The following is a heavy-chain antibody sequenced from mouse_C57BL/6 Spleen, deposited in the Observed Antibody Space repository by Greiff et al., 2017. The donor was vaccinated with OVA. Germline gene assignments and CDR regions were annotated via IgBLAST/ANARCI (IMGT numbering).Heavy chain of an antibody. CDR2: INYDGSST. CDR1: GFTFSDYY. CDR3: ARYDYPCAKDY. Sequence: EVKLVESEGGLVQPGSSMKLSCTASGFTFSDYYMAWVRQVPEKGLEWVANINYDGSSTYYLDSLKSRFIISRDNAKNILYLQLSSLKSEDTATYCCARYDYPCAKDYWGQGTSVTVSS. V-gene: IGHV5-16*01. J-gene: IGHJ4*01. D-gene: IGHD2-4*01.